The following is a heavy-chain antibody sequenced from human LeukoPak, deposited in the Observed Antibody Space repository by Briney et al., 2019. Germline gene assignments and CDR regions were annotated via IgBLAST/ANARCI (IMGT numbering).Heavy chain of an antibody. Sequence: GGSLRLSCSASGFTFSSYAMNWVRQAPGKGLEYVSAISSNGDSTHYADSVKGRFTISRDNSQNTLYLQMSSLRAEDTAVYYCMKVKEGSYCYYYGITVCGQGTTVTVS. CDR2: ISSNGDST. D-gene: IGHD2-15*01. CDR1: GFTFSSYA. V-gene: IGHV3-64D*06. CDR3: MKVKEGSYCYYYGITV. J-gene: IGHJ6*02.